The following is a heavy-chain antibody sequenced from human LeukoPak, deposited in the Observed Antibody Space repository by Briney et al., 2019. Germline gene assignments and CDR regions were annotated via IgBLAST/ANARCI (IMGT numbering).Heavy chain of an antibody. CDR1: GYTFTSYG. J-gene: IGHJ4*02. V-gene: IGHV1-18*01. CDR3: ARDPADRYYDFWSGYAKGGSFDY. D-gene: IGHD3-3*01. CDR2: ISAYNGNA. Sequence: ASVKVSCKASGYTFTSYGISWVRHAPGQGLEWMGWISAYNGNANYAQKLQGRVTMTTDTSTSTAYLELRSLRSDDTAVYYCARDPADRYYDFWSGYAKGGSFDYWGQGTLVTVSS.